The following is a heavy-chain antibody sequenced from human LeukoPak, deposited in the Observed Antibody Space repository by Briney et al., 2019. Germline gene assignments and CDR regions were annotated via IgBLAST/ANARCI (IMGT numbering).Heavy chain of an antibody. Sequence: ASVKVSCKASEYTFTDYAINWVRQAPGQRLEWMGWINAGNGNTRYSQRFQGRVTITRDTSASTAYMELSSLTSEDTAVYYCARGRWSATPASYYLDFWGQGTLVTVSS. CDR3: ARGRWSATPASYYLDF. V-gene: IGHV1-3*01. D-gene: IGHD5-24*01. CDR2: INAGNGNT. CDR1: EYTFTDYA. J-gene: IGHJ4*02.